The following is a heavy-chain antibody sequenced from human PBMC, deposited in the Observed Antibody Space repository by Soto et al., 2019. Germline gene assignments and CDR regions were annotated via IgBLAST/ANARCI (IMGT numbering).Heavy chain of an antibody. Sequence: EWRSRTCPVSGGSVSSGSYYWSWIRQPPGKGLEWIGYIYYSGSTNYNPSLRSRVTISVDTSKNQFSLKLSSVSAADTAVYHCARAVVRGPSGMDVWGQGTKVTVYS. J-gene: IGHJ6*02. V-gene: IGHV4-61*01. CDR3: ARAVVRGPSGMDV. D-gene: IGHD3-10*01. CDR1: GGSVSSGSYY. CDR2: IYYSGST.